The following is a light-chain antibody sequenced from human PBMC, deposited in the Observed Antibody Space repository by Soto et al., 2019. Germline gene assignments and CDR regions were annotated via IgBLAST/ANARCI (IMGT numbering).Light chain of an antibody. Sequence: EIVLTQSPGTLSLSPGERATLSCMASQSVSSSYLAWYQQKPGQAPRLLIYGASSRATGIPDRFSGSGSGTDFTLTISRLEPEDFAVYYCQQYGSLWTFGQGTKVDIK. CDR1: QSVSSSY. CDR2: GAS. J-gene: IGKJ1*01. CDR3: QQYGSLWT. V-gene: IGKV3-20*01.